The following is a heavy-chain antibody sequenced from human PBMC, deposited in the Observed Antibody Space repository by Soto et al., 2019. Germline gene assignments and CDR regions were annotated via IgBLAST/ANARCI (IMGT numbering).Heavy chain of an antibody. CDR1: GFIFGSYG. J-gene: IGHJ4*02. Sequence: PEGSLRLSCTASGFIFGSYGMHWVRQAPGKGLEWVALISYDGTNKYYPDSVKGRFTISRDNPRNMLYLEMNSLSAEDTAMYYCARAPRYFCGRECSSANWGQGTQVTVSS. D-gene: IGHD2-21*01. CDR2: ISYDGTNK. V-gene: IGHV3-30*03. CDR3: ARAPRYFCGRECSSAN.